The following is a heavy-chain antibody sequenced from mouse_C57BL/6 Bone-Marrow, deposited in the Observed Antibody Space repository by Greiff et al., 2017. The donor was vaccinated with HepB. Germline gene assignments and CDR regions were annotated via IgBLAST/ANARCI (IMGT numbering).Heavy chain of an antibody. CDR2: IYPGDGDT. CDR3: ARSGSSYDYAMDY. D-gene: IGHD1-1*01. J-gene: IGHJ4*01. Sequence: QVQLQQSGPELVKPGASVKISCKASGYAFSSSWMNWVKQRPGKGLEWIGRIYPGDGDTNYNGKFKGKATLTADKSSSTAYMQLRSLTSEDSAVYFCARSGSSYDYAMDYWGQGTSVTVSS. CDR1: GYAFSSSW. V-gene: IGHV1-82*01.